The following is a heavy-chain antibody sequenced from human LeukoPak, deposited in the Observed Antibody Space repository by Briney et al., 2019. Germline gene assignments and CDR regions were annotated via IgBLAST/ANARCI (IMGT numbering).Heavy chain of an antibody. Sequence: SETLSLTCAVYGGSFSGYYWSWIRQPPGKGLEWIGEINHSGSTNYNPSLKSRVTISVDTSKNQFSLKLSSVIAADTAVYYCSREIIRFSSGWFYYWGQGTLVAVSS. CDR3: SREIIRFSSGWFYY. CDR2: INHSGST. D-gene: IGHD6-19*01. J-gene: IGHJ4*02. V-gene: IGHV4-34*01. CDR1: GGSFSGYY.